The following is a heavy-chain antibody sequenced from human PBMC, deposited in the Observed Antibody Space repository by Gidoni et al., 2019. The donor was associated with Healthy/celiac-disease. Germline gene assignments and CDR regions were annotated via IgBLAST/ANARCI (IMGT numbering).Heavy chain of an antibody. CDR3: TKDAWDLSKSVY. V-gene: IGHV4-38-2*02. CDR2: IYHDGDT. Sequence: QVPLQESGPGRVKPSETLSLTCAVSASSIDTDFYWSWLRQSPGKGLEWIGSIYHDGDTYYHASLKSRITISIDRSKKQCSLNLRSVTAADTAIYYCTKDAWDLSKSVYWGRGTLVTVSS. CDR1: ASSIDTDFY. D-gene: IGHD4-4*01. J-gene: IGHJ4*02.